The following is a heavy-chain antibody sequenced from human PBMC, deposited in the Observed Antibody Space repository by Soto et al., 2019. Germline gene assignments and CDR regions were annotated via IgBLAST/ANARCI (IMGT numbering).Heavy chain of an antibody. D-gene: IGHD2-21*02. CDR1: GFTFSGYW. CDR3: VRWDREANGRLVTPCGMDA. J-gene: IGHJ6*02. V-gene: IGHV3-74*03. Sequence: EVQLVESGGGLVQPGGSLRLSCAASGFTFSGYWMHWVRQAPGKGLVWVSRINSDGSDTKYADSVKGRFTISRDNAKNTRYLQMNSRGVEDTAVYYCVRWDREANGRLVTPCGMDAWGQGTTVTVSS. CDR2: INSDGSDT.